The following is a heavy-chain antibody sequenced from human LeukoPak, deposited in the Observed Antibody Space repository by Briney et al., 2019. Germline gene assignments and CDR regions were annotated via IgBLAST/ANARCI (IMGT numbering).Heavy chain of an antibody. J-gene: IGHJ6*03. CDR1: GFTFSSYS. CDR3: ARTPVPPHLLWFGESTWNYYYYYMDV. V-gene: IGHV3-48*01. Sequence: GGSLRLSCAASGFTFSSYSMNWVRQAPGKGLEWVSYISSSSSTIYYADSVKGRFTISRDNAKNSLYLQMNSLRAEDTAVYYCARTPVPPHLLWFGESTWNYYYYYMDVWGKGTTVTISS. D-gene: IGHD3-10*01. CDR2: ISSSSSTI.